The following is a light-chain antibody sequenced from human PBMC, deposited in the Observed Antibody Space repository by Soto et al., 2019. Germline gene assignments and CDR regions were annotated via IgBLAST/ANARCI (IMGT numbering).Light chain of an antibody. J-gene: IGKJ5*01. Sequence: EVVLTQSPATLSLSPGERATLSCRASQSVGSYLAWFHQKPGQAPRLLIYDASNRAPGIPARCSGSGSGTDFTLTISSLDPEDFGVYYCQQRKNWPPITFGEGTRLEIK. CDR3: QQRKNWPPIT. CDR2: DAS. V-gene: IGKV3-11*01. CDR1: QSVGSY.